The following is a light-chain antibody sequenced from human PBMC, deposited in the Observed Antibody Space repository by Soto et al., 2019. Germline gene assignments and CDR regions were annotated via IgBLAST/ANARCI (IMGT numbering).Light chain of an antibody. V-gene: IGKV3-11*01. J-gene: IGKJ3*01. Sequence: EIVLTQSPATLSFSPGERATLSCRASQSVSSYLAWYQQKPGQAPRLLIYDASNRAPGIPARFSGSGSGTGFTLPISSLEPEDFAVYYCQQRSNWPPFTFGPGTKVDIK. CDR3: QQRSNWPPFT. CDR1: QSVSSY. CDR2: DAS.